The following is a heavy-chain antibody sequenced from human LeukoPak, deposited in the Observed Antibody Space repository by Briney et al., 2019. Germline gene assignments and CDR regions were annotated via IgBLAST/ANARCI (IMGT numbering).Heavy chain of an antibody. J-gene: IGHJ5*02. V-gene: IGHV3-30*04. D-gene: IGHD2-2*01. Sequence: GGSLRLSCAASGFTFSSYAMHWVRQAPGKGLEWVAVILYDGRNRFYADSVKGQFTISRDNSKNTLFLQMNSLRAEDTAVYYCARGYCSSTSCSPPSPWGQGTLVTVSS. CDR3: ARGYCSSTSCSPPSP. CDR1: GFTFSSYA. CDR2: ILYDGRNR.